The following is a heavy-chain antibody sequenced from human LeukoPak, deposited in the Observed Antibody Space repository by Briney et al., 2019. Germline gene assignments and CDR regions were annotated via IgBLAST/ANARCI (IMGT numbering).Heavy chain of an antibody. CDR2: VHPGDSDT. V-gene: IGHV5-51*01. CDR1: GYSFTAYW. Sequence: GESLKISCEASGYSFTAYWIGWVRQMPGKGLEWMGIVHPGDSDTRYSPSFRGRVTISVDKSISTAYLQWHSLQASDTAMYYCARPLGTSDKWAYYFDYWGQGTLVTVSS. J-gene: IGHJ4*02. CDR3: ARPLGTSDKWAYYFDY. D-gene: IGHD2-8*01.